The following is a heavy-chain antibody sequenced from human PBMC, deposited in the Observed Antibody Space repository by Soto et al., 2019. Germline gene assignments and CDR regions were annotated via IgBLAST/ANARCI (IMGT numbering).Heavy chain of an antibody. CDR3: ARAQLGGHFDY. D-gene: IGHD6-6*01. CDR1: GGSIRNGGYC. Sequence: MSLSWSVAGGSIRNGGYCWSWINKHPGKGLEGIGYIYYSGSTYYTPSLNSRVTISVDTSKNQFSLKLSSVTAAYMALYYCARAQLGGHFDYCGQATLVSVSS. J-gene: IGHJ4*02. CDR2: IYYSGST. V-gene: IGHV4-31*02.